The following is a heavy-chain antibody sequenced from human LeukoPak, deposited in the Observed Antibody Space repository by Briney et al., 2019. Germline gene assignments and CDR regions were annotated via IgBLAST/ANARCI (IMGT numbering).Heavy chain of an antibody. J-gene: IGHJ4*02. D-gene: IGHD4/OR15-4a*01. CDR3: ARGFYGAYATLPHY. Sequence: SETLSLTCAVYGGSFSGYYWSWIRQPPGKGLEWIGEINHSGSTNYNPSLKSRVTISVDTSKNQFSLKLSSVTAADTAVYYCARGFYGAYATLPHYWGQGTLVTVSS. V-gene: IGHV4-34*01. CDR2: INHSGST. CDR1: GGSFSGYY.